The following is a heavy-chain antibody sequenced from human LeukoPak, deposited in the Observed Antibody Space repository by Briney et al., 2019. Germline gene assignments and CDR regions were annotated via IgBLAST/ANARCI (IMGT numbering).Heavy chain of an antibody. J-gene: IGHJ4*02. CDR2: ISYDGSNK. Sequence: PGGSLRLSCAASGFTFSSYAMHWVRQAPGKGLEWVAVISYDGSNKYYADSVKGRFTISRDNSKNTLYLQMNSLRAEDTAVYYCARYWNDRYFDYWGQGTLVTVSS. CDR1: GFTFSSYA. V-gene: IGHV3-30-3*01. CDR3: ARYWNDRYFDY. D-gene: IGHD1-1*01.